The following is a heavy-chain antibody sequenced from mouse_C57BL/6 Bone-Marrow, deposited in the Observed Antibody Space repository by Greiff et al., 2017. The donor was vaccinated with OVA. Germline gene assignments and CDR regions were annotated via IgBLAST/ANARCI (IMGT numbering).Heavy chain of an antibody. Sequence: QVQLKEPGAELVKPGASVKMSCKASGYTFTSYWITWVKQRPGQGLEWIGDIYPGSGSINYNEKFKSKATLTVDTSSSTAYMQLSSLTSEDSAVYYCARIYYYGSSYCWYFDVWGTGTTVTVSS. V-gene: IGHV1-55*01. CDR3: ARIYYYGSSYCWYFDV. D-gene: IGHD1-1*01. J-gene: IGHJ1*03. CDR2: IYPGSGSI. CDR1: GYTFTSYW.